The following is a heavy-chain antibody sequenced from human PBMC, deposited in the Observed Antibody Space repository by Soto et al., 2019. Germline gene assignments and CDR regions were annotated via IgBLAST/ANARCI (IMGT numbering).Heavy chain of an antibody. CDR3: AVTLSSHNSGWYTFDS. V-gene: IGHV3-13*01. D-gene: IGHD6-19*01. Sequence: PGGSLRLSCAAAGFTFRSYDMHWVRQVTGKGLEWVSTIGTAGDTYYSGSVKGRFTISRENAKNSLYLQMNGLKVGDTAVYYCAVTLSSHNSGWYTFDSWGQGT. CDR2: IGTAGDT. J-gene: IGHJ4*02. CDR1: GFTFRSYD.